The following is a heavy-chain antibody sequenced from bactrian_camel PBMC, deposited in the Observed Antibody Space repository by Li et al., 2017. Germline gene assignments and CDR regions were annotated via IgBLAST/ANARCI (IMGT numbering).Heavy chain of an antibody. CDR2: INSGGGRT. Sequence: VQLVESGGALVQPGGSLRLSCAASGFTFSRSGMSWVRQAPGKGLEWVSGINSGGGRTYYADSVKGRFTISRDNAKNTLYLQLNSLKTEDTAMYYCANDANWAWGYWGQGTQVTVS. J-gene: IGHJ4*01. CDR3: ANDANWAWGY. D-gene: IGHD8*01. V-gene: IGHV3S40*01. CDR1: GFTFSRSG.